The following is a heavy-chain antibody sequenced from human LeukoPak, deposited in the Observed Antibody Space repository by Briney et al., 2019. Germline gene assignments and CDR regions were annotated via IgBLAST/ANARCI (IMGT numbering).Heavy chain of an antibody. CDR1: GYTFTDYF. V-gene: IGHV1-2*02. Sequence: ASVKVSCKASGYTFTDYFIHWVRQAPGQGLEWMGWINPNSGGTNYAQKFQGRVTMTRDTSISTAYMELSRLRSDDTAVYYCARIYSYGYWYDAFDIWGQGTMVTVSS. CDR2: INPNSGGT. J-gene: IGHJ3*02. D-gene: IGHD5-18*01. CDR3: ARIYSYGYWYDAFDI.